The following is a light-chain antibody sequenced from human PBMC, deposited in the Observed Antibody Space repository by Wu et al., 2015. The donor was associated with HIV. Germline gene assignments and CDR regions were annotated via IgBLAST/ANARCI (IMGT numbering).Light chain of an antibody. CDR3: QQYGT. CDR1: QSISSW. J-gene: IGKJ4*01. CDR2: KAS. Sequence: DIQMTQSPSTLSASVGDRVTITCRASQSISSWLAWYQQKPGKAPNLLISKASNLQSGVPSRFSGSGSGTEFTLTISSLQPDDFATYYCQQYGTFGGGTKVEIK. V-gene: IGKV1-5*03.